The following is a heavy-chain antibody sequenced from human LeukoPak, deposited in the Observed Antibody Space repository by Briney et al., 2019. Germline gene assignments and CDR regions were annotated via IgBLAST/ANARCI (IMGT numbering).Heavy chain of an antibody. CDR1: GFTFSSYE. CDR2: ISYSGSAT. J-gene: IGHJ4*02. CDR3: ASWGQLWYFDY. Sequence: GGSLRLSCTASGFTFSSYEMNWVRQAPGKGLEWVSYISYSGSATTYGDSVKGRFTISRDNAKNSLYLQINSLRAEDTAVYYCASWGQLWYFDYWGQGTLVTVSS. D-gene: IGHD5-18*01. V-gene: IGHV3-48*03.